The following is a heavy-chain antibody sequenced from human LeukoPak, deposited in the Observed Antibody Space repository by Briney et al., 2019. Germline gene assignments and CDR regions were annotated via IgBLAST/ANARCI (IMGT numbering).Heavy chain of an antibody. J-gene: IGHJ4*02. D-gene: IGHD6-19*01. Sequence: PGGSLRLTCAASGFTFSSYWMSWVRQAPGKGLEWVANIKQDGSEKYYVDSVKGRFTISRGNAKNSLYLQMNSLRAEDTAVYYCARGFQGARGWAFDYWGQGTLVTVSS. CDR3: ARGFQGARGWAFDY. V-gene: IGHV3-7*01. CDR1: GFTFSSYW. CDR2: IKQDGSEK.